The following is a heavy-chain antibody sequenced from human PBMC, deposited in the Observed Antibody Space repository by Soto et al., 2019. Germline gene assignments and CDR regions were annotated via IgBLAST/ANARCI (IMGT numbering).Heavy chain of an antibody. D-gene: IGHD6-13*01. J-gene: IGHJ4*02. CDR2: IYPGDSDT. CDR3: ARHRGIAAAGTTGYFDY. Sequence: HGESLKISCKGSGYSFTSYWIGWVRQMPGKGLEWMGIIYPGDSDTRYSPSFQGQVTISADKSISTAYLQWSSLKASDTAMYYCARHRGIAAAGTTGYFDYWGQGTLVTVSS. V-gene: IGHV5-51*01. CDR1: GYSFTSYW.